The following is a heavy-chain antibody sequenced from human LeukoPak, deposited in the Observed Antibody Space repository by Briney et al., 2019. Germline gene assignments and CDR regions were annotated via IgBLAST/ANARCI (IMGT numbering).Heavy chain of an antibody. V-gene: IGHV4-59*01. Sequence: PSETLSLTCTVSGGSISSYFWSWIRQSPGKGLEFLGYIYHSGSTTYNPSLKSRVTMSVDTSRNQFSLKLSSVTAADTAVYYCAKETTVVTLEYFQHWGQGTLVTVSS. CDR1: GGSISSYF. CDR2: IYHSGST. J-gene: IGHJ1*01. CDR3: AKETTVVTLEYFQH. D-gene: IGHD4-23*01.